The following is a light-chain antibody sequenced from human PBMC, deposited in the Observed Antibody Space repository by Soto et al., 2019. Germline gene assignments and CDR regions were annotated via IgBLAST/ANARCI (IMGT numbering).Light chain of an antibody. CDR3: QQSSNNPYT. CDR1: QTISSY. Sequence: DIQVTQSPSSLSASVGDRVTITCRARQTISSYLNWYQQNPGKAPKLLIYAASSLQSGVPSRFSGSGSGTDFTLTISSLQLEDFATYYCQQSSNNPYTFCHGTKLEIK. V-gene: IGKV1-39*01. CDR2: AAS. J-gene: IGKJ2*01.